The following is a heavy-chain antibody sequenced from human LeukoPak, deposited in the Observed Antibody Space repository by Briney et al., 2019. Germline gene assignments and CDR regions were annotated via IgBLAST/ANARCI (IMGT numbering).Heavy chain of an antibody. CDR1: GFTVSSNY. D-gene: IGHD3-10*01. CDR3: ATGVRYYYGSGSYVGVRAFDI. Sequence: GGSLRLSCAASGFTVSSNYMSWVRQAPGKGLEWVSVIYSGGSTYYADSVKGRFTISRDNSKNTLYLQMNSLRAEDTAVYYCATGVRYYYGSGSYVGVRAFDIRGQGTMVTVSS. CDR2: IYSGGST. J-gene: IGHJ3*02. V-gene: IGHV3-53*01.